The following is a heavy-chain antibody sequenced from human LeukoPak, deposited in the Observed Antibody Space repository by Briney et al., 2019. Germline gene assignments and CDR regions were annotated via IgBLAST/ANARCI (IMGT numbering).Heavy chain of an antibody. D-gene: IGHD3-10*01. CDR1: GGSISSSNW. V-gene: IGHV4-4*02. J-gene: IGHJ4*02. Sequence: SGTLSLTCAVSGGSISSSNWWSWVRQPPGKGLEWIGEIYHSGSTNYNPSLKSRVTISVDKSKNQFSLKLSSVTAADTAVYYCARRNYYGSGSYYLDYWGQGTLVTVSS. CDR3: ARRNYYGSGSYYLDY. CDR2: IYHSGST.